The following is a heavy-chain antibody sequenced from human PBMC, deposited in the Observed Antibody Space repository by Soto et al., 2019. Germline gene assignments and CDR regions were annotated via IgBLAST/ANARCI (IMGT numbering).Heavy chain of an antibody. CDR2: ISWNSGSI. J-gene: IGHJ4*02. V-gene: IGHV3-9*01. CDR1: GFTFDDYA. CDR3: AKSPKYNIVVVSFDY. D-gene: IGHD2-15*01. Sequence: GGSLRLSCAASGFTFDDYAMHWVRQAPGKGLEWVSGISWNSGSIGYADSVKGRFTISRDNAKNSLYLQMNSLRAEDTALYYCAKSPKYNIVVVSFDYWGQGTLVTVSS.